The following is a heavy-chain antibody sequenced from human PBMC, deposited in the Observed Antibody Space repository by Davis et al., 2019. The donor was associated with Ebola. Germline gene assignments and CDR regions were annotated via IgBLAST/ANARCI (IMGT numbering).Heavy chain of an antibody. J-gene: IGHJ4*02. CDR3: ARELGGVAAQSDGDY. Sequence: SVKVSCKASGYTFTSYGISWVRQAPGQGLEWMGRIIPILGIANYAQKFQGRVTITADKSTSTAYMELCSLRSEDTAVYYCARELGGVAAQSDGDYWGQGTLVTVSS. CDR2: IIPILGIA. CDR1: GYTFTSYG. V-gene: IGHV1-69*04. D-gene: IGHD6-6*01.